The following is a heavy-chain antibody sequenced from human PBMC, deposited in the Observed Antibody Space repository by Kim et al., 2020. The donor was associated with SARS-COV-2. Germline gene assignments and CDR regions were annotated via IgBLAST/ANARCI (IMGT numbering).Heavy chain of an antibody. J-gene: IGHJ6*02. Sequence: GGSLRLSCEASGFAVSGHYMSWVRQAPGKGLEWVSTIYTSGATFYVDSVKGRFTISRDNSKNILYIEMNSLRVEDTALYYCGRGGLGGYPRGLDVWGQGTTVTVSS. CDR1: GFAVSGHY. CDR3: GRGGLGGYPRGLDV. CDR2: IYTSGAT. V-gene: IGHV3-53*01. D-gene: IGHD6-25*01.